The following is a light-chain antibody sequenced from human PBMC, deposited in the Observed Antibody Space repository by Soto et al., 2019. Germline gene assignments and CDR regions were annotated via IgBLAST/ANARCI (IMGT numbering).Light chain of an antibody. CDR2: GAS. V-gene: IGKV3-20*01. Sequence: EFVLTQSPGTLSLSPGERATLVCRASQSISSNYLAWYQQKPGQAPRLLIYGASSRATGIPDRFSGSGSGTDFTLTISRLEPEDFAVYYCQQFGRSPYTFGQGTQREIK. CDR3: QQFGRSPYT. CDR1: QSISSNY. J-gene: IGKJ2*01.